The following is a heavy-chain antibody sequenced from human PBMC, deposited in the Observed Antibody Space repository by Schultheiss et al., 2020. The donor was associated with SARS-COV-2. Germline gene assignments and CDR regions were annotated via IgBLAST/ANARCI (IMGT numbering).Heavy chain of an antibody. Sequence: GGSLRLSCSGSGFTFSSYAMHWVRQAPGKGLEWVGRIKSKTDGGTTDYAAPVKGRFTISRDDSKNTLYLQMNSLKTEDTAVYYCAKGIVPAAIIGMDVWGQGTTVTVSS. D-gene: IGHD2-2*01. V-gene: IGHV3-15*01. CDR2: IKSKTDGGTT. CDR1: GFTFSSYA. J-gene: IGHJ6*02. CDR3: AKGIVPAAIIGMDV.